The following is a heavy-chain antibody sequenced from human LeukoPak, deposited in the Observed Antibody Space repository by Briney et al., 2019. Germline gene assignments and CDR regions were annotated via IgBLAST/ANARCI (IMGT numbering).Heavy chain of an antibody. CDR2: ISGSGGST. Sequence: GGSLRLSCAASGFTFSSYAMSWVRQAPGKGLEWASAISGSGGSTYYADSVKGRFTISRDNSKNTLYLQMNSLRAEDTAVYYCASRDGTTYTFDYWGQGTLVTVSS. D-gene: IGHD1-1*01. CDR3: ASRDGTTYTFDY. V-gene: IGHV3-23*01. J-gene: IGHJ4*02. CDR1: GFTFSSYA.